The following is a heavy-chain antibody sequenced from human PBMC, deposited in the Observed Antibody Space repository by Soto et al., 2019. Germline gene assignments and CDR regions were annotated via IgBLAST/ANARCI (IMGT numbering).Heavy chain of an antibody. CDR3: ARGSGSYYVDYYYGMAV. CDR1: GFTFSSYD. D-gene: IGHD1-26*01. J-gene: IGHJ6*02. Sequence: EVQLVESGGGLVQPGGSLRLSCAASGFTFSSYDMHWVRQATGKGLEWVSAIGTAGDTYYPGSVKGRFTISRENAKNSLYLQMTSLRAGDTAVYYCARGSGSYYVDYYYGMAVWGQGTTVTVSS. V-gene: IGHV3-13*04. CDR2: IGTAGDT.